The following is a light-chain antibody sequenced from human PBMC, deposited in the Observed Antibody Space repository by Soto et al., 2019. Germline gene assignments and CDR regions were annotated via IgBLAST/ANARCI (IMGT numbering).Light chain of an antibody. CDR2: GGS. CDR3: QQYGSSPLT. Sequence: IVLTQSPGTLSLSPGDRATLSCRASQSLGSSYLAWYQQKPGQAPRLLIYGGSSRAADIPDRFSGSGSATDFTLTISRLEPEDFAVYYCQQYGSSPLTFGGGTKVDIK. CDR1: QSLGSSY. J-gene: IGKJ4*01. V-gene: IGKV3-20*01.